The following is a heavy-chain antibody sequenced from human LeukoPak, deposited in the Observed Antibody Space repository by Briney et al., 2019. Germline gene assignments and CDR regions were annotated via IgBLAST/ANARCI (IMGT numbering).Heavy chain of an antibody. CDR1: GFTFSSYA. Sequence: PGGSLRLSCAASGFTFSSYAISWVRQAPGKGLEWVSAISGSGGSTYYADSVKGRFTISRDNSKNTLYLQMNSLRAEDTAVYYCAKVGYGSGSSFDYWGQGTLVTVSS. J-gene: IGHJ4*02. CDR3: AKVGYGSGSSFDY. CDR2: ISGSGGST. V-gene: IGHV3-23*01. D-gene: IGHD3-10*01.